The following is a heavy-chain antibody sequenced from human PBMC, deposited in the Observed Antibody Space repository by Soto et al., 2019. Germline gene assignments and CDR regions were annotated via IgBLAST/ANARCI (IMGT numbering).Heavy chain of an antibody. J-gene: IGHJ4*02. D-gene: IGHD3-22*01. CDR3: ARDHGSGYRYFGY. V-gene: IGHV3-33*01. CDR2: IWYDGSNK. CDR1: GFTFSSYG. Sequence: QVQLVESGGGVVQPGRSLRLSCAASGFTFSSYGMHWVRQAPGKGLEWVAVIWYDGSNKYYAGSVKGRFTISRDNSKNTLYLQMNSLRAEDTAVYYCARDHGSGYRYFGYWGQGTLVTVSS.